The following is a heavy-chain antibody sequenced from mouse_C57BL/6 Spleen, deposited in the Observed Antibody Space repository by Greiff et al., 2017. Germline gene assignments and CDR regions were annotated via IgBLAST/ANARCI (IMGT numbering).Heavy chain of an antibody. Sequence: VESGGGLVKPGGSLKLSCAASGFTFSSYAMSWVRQTPEKRLEWVATISDGGSYTYYPDNVKGRFTISRDNAKNNLYLQMSHLKSEDTAMYYCAREGGYDGYDYWGQGTTLTVSS. J-gene: IGHJ2*01. CDR2: ISDGGSYT. CDR1: GFTFSSYA. CDR3: AREGGYDGYDY. D-gene: IGHD2-2*01. V-gene: IGHV5-4*01.